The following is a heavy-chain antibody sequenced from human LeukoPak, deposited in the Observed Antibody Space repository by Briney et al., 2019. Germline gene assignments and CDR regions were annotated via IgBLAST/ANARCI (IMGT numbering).Heavy chain of an antibody. Sequence: GGSLRLSCAASGFTFSDYYMSWIRQAPGKGLEWVSYISSSGSTIYYADSVKGRFTISRDNAKNSPYLQMNSLRAEDTAVYYCARVGVYYYDSSGYYYFDYWGQGTLVTVSS. CDR3: ARVGVYYYDSSGYYYFDY. CDR1: GFTFSDYY. V-gene: IGHV3-11*04. D-gene: IGHD3-22*01. CDR2: ISSSGSTI. J-gene: IGHJ4*02.